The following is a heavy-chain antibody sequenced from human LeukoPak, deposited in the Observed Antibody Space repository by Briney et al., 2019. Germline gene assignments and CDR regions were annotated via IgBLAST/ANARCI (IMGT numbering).Heavy chain of an antibody. CDR1: GGSFSGYY. D-gene: IGHD3-16*02. J-gene: IGHJ4*02. V-gene: IGHV4-34*01. CDR2: ISHSGST. CDR3: ARVGGYDYVWGSYRITFDY. Sequence: PSETLSLTCAVYGGSFSGYYWTWIRQSPGKGLEWIGEISHSGSTSYNPSLKSRITISVDTSKNQFSLKLNSVTAADTAVYYCARVGGYDYVWGSYRITFDYWGQGTLVTVSS.